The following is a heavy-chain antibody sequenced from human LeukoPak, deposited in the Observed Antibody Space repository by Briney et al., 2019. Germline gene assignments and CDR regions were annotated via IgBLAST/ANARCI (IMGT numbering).Heavy chain of an antibody. CDR3: ARAYGSGPERWFDP. D-gene: IGHD3-10*01. J-gene: IGHJ5*02. CDR2: IYYSGST. Sequence: SETLSLTCTVSGGSISSSSYYWGWIRQPPGKGLEWIGSIYYSGSTYYNPSLKSRVTISVDTSKNQFSLKLSSVTAADTAVYHCARAYGSGPERWFDPWGQGTLVTVSS. V-gene: IGHV4-39*01. CDR1: GGSISSSSYY.